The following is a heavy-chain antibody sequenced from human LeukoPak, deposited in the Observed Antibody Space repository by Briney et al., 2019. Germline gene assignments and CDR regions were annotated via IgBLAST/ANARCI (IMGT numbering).Heavy chain of an antibody. V-gene: IGHV3-30*02. CDR2: IRYDGSNK. CDR3: ATNCSSTSCYLPGAFDI. CDR1: GFTFSSYG. J-gene: IGHJ3*02. Sequence: GGSLRLSCAASGFTFSSYGMHWVRQAPGKGLEWVAFIRYDGSNKYYADSVKGRFTISRDNSKNTLYLQMNSLRAEDTAVYYCATNCSSTSCYLPGAFDIWGQGTMVTLSS. D-gene: IGHD2-2*01.